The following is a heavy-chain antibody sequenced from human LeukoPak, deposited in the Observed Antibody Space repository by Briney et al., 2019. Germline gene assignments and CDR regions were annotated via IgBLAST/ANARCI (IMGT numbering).Heavy chain of an antibody. J-gene: IGHJ4*02. CDR1: GGTFISYV. Sequence: ASVKVSFKASGGTFISYVISWVRQAPGQGLEWTGGIIPIFGTANYAQKFQGRVTITADESTSTAYMELSSLRSEDTAVYYYARPYYYDSSGYTPNWGQGTLVTVSS. D-gene: IGHD3-22*01. V-gene: IGHV1-69*13. CDR2: IIPIFGTA. CDR3: ARPYYYDSSGYTPN.